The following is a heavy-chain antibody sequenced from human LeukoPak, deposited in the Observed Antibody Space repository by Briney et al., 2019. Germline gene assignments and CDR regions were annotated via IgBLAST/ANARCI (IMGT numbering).Heavy chain of an antibody. CDR1: GFSFSHYS. D-gene: IGHD3-10*01. V-gene: IGHV3-48*01. Sequence: GGSLILSCAASGFSFSHYSMTWARQASGKGLEWISYIGVGGRPTNYADSVKARFTISRDDAQNSLYLQMNSLRAEDTAVYYCAKNTWKSSDSGRGRMDVWGQGTTVTVSS. CDR2: IGVGGRPT. J-gene: IGHJ6*02. CDR3: AKNTWKSSDSGRGRMDV.